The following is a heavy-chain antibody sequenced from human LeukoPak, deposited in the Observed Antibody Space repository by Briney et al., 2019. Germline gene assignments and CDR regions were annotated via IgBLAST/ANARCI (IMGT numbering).Heavy chain of an antibody. D-gene: IGHD3-22*01. CDR2: IIPMFGTA. V-gene: IGHV1-69*05. J-gene: IGHJ4*02. CDR1: GGTFSSYA. CDR3: ARDSVDSSGIRPFDY. Sequence: GASVKVSCKASGGTFSSYAISWVRQAPGQGLEWMGGIIPMFGTANYAQKFQGRVTITTDESTSTAYMELSSLRSEDTAVYYCARDSVDSSGIRPFDYWGQGTLVTVSS.